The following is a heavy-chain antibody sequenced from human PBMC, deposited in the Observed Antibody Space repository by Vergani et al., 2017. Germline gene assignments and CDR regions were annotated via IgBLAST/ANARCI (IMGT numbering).Heavy chain of an antibody. CDR1: GFTFDDYA. J-gene: IGHJ4*02. D-gene: IGHD2-2*02. V-gene: IGHV3-9*01. CDR2: ISWNSGSI. CDR3: AKSGGYCSRTSCYTSYYFAY. Sequence: EVQLVESGGGLVQPGRSLRLSCAASGFTFDDYAMHWVRQAPGKGLEWVSGISWNSGSIGYADSVKGRFTISRDNAKNSLYLQMNSLRAEETALYYCAKSGGYCSRTSCYTSYYFAYWGQGTLVSVSS.